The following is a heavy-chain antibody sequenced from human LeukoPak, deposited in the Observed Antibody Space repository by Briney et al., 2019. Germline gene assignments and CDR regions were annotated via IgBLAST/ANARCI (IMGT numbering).Heavy chain of an antibody. CDR3: ARLGVGYYGSGSYGYGMDV. J-gene: IGHJ6*02. CDR1: GFTFSSYS. CDR2: ISSSSSYI. V-gene: IGHV3-21*01. D-gene: IGHD3-10*01. Sequence: GGSLRHSCAASGFTFSSYSMNCVRQAPGKALEWVSSISSSSSYIYYADSVKGRSTISRDNAKNSLYLQMNSLRAEDTAVYYCARLGVGYYGSGSYGYGMDVWGQGTTVTVSS.